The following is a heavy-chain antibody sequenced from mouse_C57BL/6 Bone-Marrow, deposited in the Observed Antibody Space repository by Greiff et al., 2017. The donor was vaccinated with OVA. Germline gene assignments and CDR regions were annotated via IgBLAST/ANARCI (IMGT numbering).Heavy chain of an antibody. CDR1: GYTFTDYY. Sequence: VQLQQSGAELVRPGASVKLSCKASGYTFTDYYINWVKQRPGQGLEWIARIYPGSGNTYYNEKFKGKATLTAEKSSSTAYMQLSSLTSEDSAVYFCSTMVTTLYARDYWGQGTSVTVSS. CDR3: STMVTTLYARDY. J-gene: IGHJ4*01. V-gene: IGHV1-76*01. D-gene: IGHD2-1*01. CDR2: IYPGSGNT.